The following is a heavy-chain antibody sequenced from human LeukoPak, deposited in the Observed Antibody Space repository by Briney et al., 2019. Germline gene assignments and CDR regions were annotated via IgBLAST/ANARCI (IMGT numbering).Heavy chain of an antibody. J-gene: IGHJ1*01. V-gene: IGHV3-48*04. CDR2: ISSSGSTI. D-gene: IGHD6-13*01. Sequence: GGSLRLSCAASGFTFSSYWMSWVRQAPGKGLEWVSYISSSGSTIYYADSVKGRFTISRDNAKNSLYLQMNSLRAEDTAVYYCARGGSSSWYGAEYFQHWGQGTLVTVSS. CDR3: ARGGSSSWYGAEYFQH. CDR1: GFTFSSYW.